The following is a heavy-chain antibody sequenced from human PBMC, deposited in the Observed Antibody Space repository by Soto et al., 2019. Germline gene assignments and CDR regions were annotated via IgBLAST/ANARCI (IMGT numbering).Heavy chain of an antibody. V-gene: IGHV3-7*01. CDR3: ARYIRSYYYYIDV. Sequence: EVHLVESGGGLVQPGGSLRLSCRASGFTFRSYFMSWLRQAPGKGLEWVANIKEDGSEKYFGDSVRGRFTISRDNAQNSLFLEMNSLGADDTAVYYCARYIRSYYYYIDVWGKGTTVTVSS. CDR2: IKEDGSEK. CDR1: GFTFRSYF. J-gene: IGHJ6*03.